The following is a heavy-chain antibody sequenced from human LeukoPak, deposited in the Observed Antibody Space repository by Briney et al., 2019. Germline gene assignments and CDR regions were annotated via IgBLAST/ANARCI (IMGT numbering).Heavy chain of an antibody. V-gene: IGHV3-7*01. CDR1: GFIFSSYW. J-gene: IGHJ6*03. D-gene: IGHD3-3*01. CDR3: ARDQGFSYYYYYMDV. Sequence: GGSLRLSCAASGFIFSSYWMAWVRQAPGKGLEWVANIKEDGSDKNYVESLKGRFTISRDNAKNSLYLQMDSLRAEDTAVYYCARDQGFSYYYYYMDVWGKGTTVTVSS. CDR2: IKEDGSDK.